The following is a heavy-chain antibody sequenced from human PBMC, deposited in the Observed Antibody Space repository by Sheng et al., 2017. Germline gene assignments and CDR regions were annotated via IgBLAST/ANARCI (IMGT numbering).Heavy chain of an antibody. J-gene: IGHJ6*03. Sequence: EVQLVESGGGLVQPGGSLRLSCAASGFTVSSNYMSWVRQAPGKGLEWVSVIYSGGSTYYADSVKGRFTISRDNSKNTLYLQMNSLRAEDTAVYYCARVSYDSSGYYSYYYYYYYMDVWGKGTTVTVSS. D-gene: IGHD3-22*01. V-gene: IGHV3-66*02. CDR1: GFTVSSNY. CDR3: ARVSYDSSGYYSYYYYYYYMDV. CDR2: IYSGGST.